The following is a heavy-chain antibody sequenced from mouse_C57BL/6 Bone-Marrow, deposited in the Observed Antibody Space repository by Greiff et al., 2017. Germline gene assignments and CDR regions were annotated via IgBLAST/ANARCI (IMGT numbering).Heavy chain of an antibody. V-gene: IGHV1-69*01. Sequence: VQLQQSGAELVRPGASVKLSCTASGYTFTSYWMHWVKQRPGQGLEWIGEIDPSDSYTNYNQKFKGKSTLTVDKSSSTAYMQLSSLTSEDSAVYYCARRGYYGFAYWGQGTLVTVSA. D-gene: IGHD1-1*01. CDR2: IDPSDSYT. CDR3: ARRGYYGFAY. J-gene: IGHJ3*01. CDR1: GYTFTSYW.